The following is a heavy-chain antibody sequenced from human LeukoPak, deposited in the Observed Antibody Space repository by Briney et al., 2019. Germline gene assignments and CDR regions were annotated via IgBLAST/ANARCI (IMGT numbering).Heavy chain of an antibody. Sequence: PSETLSLTCTVSGYSISSGYYWGWTRQPPGKGLEWIGSIYHSGSTYYNPSLKSRVTISVDTSKNQFSLKLSSVTAADTAVYYCARDLSCTNGVCYSVWFDPWGQGTLVTVSS. D-gene: IGHD2-8*01. CDR2: IYHSGST. CDR1: GYSISSGYY. CDR3: ARDLSCTNGVCYSVWFDP. V-gene: IGHV4-38-2*02. J-gene: IGHJ5*02.